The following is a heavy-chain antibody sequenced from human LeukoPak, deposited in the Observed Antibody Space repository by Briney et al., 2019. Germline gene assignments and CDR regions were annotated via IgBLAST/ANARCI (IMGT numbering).Heavy chain of an antibody. D-gene: IGHD1-1*01. CDR3: AGLEFDDY. CDR2: IEKNGSGK. Sequence: GGSLRLSCTVSGFIFSDSWMAWIRQAPGKGLEWVAIIEKNGSGKNYVDSVKGRFIISRDNAKNSLYLQMNSLRDEDTAVYYCAGLEFDDYWGQGTLVTVSS. V-gene: IGHV3-7*01. J-gene: IGHJ4*02. CDR1: GFIFSDSW.